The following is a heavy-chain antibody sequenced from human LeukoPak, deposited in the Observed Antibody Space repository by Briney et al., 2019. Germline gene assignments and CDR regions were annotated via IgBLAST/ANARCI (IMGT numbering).Heavy chain of an antibody. D-gene: IGHD1/OR15-1a*01. CDR1: GFTFSGSA. CDR3: TRSITGTLRAFDL. V-gene: IGHV3-73*01. Sequence: GGSLRLSCAASGFTFSGSAIHWVRQASGKGLEWVARIRSKADNYATIYAASVKGRFTISRDDSKNTAYLQMNSLKTEDTAVYYCTRSITGTLRAFDLWGQGTLVTVSS. J-gene: IGHJ5*02. CDR2: IRSKADNYAT.